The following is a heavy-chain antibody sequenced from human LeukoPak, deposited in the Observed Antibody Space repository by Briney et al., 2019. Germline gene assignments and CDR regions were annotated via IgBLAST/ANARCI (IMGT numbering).Heavy chain of an antibody. J-gene: IGHJ1*01. Sequence: SETLSLTCAVYGGSFSSYYWSWIRQPPGKGLEWIGEINHSGSTNYNPSLKSRVTISVDTSKNQFSLKLSSVTAADTAVYYCARSRCSGGSCLLYFQHWGQGTLVTVSS. D-gene: IGHD2-15*01. V-gene: IGHV4-34*01. CDR3: ARSRCSGGSCLLYFQH. CDR1: GGSFSSYY. CDR2: INHSGST.